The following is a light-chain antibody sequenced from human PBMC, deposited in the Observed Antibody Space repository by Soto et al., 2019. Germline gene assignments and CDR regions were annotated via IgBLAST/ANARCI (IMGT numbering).Light chain of an antibody. CDR2: GAS. V-gene: IGKV3-20*01. CDR3: QQYGSSPPYT. CDR1: QSVSSSY. Sequence: EIVLTQSPGTLSLSPGERATLSCRASQSVSSSYLAWYQQKPGQAPRLLIYGASSRATGIPDRFSGSGSGTDFTLTTSRLEPGDFAVYYCQQYGSSPPYTFGQGTKLKIK. J-gene: IGKJ2*01.